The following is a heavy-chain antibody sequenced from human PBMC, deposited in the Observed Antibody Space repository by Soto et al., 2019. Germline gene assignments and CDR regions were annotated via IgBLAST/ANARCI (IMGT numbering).Heavy chain of an antibody. CDR2: IYYSGST. Sequence: PAETLSLTCTVSGGSTSSFYWSWIRQPPGKGLEWVGYIYYSGSTNYNPSLKSRVTISVDTSKNQFSLKLSSVTAADTAVYYCARETYYGSGSYYSVHYDAFDIWGQGTMVTVSS. CDR1: GGSTSSFY. D-gene: IGHD3-10*01. CDR3: ARETYYGSGSYYSVHYDAFDI. J-gene: IGHJ3*02. V-gene: IGHV4-59*01.